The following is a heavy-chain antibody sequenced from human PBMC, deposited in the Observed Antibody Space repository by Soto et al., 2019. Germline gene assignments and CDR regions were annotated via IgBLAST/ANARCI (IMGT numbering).Heavy chain of an antibody. J-gene: IGHJ6*02. CDR1: GFTFSSYA. CDR2: ISYDGSNK. V-gene: IGHV3-30-3*01. Sequence: GGSLRLSCAASGFTFSSYAMHWVRQAPGKGLEWVAVISYDGSNKYYADSVKGRFTISRDNSKNTLYLQMNSLRAEDTAVYYCARERGEGGVNWNVYYYYYGMDVWGQGTTVTVSS. CDR3: ARERGEGGVNWNVYYYYYGMDV. D-gene: IGHD1-1*01.